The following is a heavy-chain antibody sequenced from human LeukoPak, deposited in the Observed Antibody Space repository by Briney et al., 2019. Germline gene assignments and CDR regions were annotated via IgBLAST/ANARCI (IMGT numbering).Heavy chain of an antibody. V-gene: IGHV3-30*03. Sequence: GGSLRLSCAASGFTFSSYGMHWVRQAPGKGLEWVAVISYDGSNKYYADSVKGRFTISRDNSKNTLYLQMNSLRAEDTAVYYCARDGLLGYFDYWGQGTLVTVSS. D-gene: IGHD2-8*02. CDR1: GFTFSSYG. CDR3: ARDGLLGYFDY. CDR2: ISYDGSNK. J-gene: IGHJ4*02.